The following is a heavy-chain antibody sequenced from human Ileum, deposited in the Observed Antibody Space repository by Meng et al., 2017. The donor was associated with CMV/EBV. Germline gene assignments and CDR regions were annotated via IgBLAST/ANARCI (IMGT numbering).Heavy chain of an antibody. J-gene: IGHJ5*02. CDR3: ARAAARGVPVDL. CDR2: IHPTGTT. Sequence: QFQLQESGPRLFHPSEPLSLTCTGPGGSLTSYYWPWIRQPAGKGLEWIGRIHPTGTTDDNPSLRSRVSMSLDKSKNQFSLKLTSVTAADTAVYYCARAAARGVPVDLWGQGTLVTVSS. D-gene: IGHD3-10*01. CDR1: GGSLTSYY. V-gene: IGHV4-4*07.